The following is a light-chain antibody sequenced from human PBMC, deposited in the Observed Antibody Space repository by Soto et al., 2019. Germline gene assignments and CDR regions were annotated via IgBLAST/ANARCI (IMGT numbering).Light chain of an antibody. V-gene: IGKV4-1*01. Sequence: DIVMTQSPDSLAVSLGERATINCKSSQSVLYSTNNTNYLAWYQQKPGQPPKLLIYWATTRESGVPDRYSGSGSGTDFTLTISSLQAKDVAVYYCQQYYITPLTFGGGTKVEIK. CDR2: WAT. CDR1: QSVLYSTNNTNY. CDR3: QQYYITPLT. J-gene: IGKJ4*01.